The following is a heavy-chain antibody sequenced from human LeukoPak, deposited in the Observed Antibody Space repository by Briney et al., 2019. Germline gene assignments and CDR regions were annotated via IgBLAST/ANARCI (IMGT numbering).Heavy chain of an antibody. Sequence: GGSLRLSCAASGFTFSSYGMHWVRQAPGKGLEWVGDISYGGSNKYYADSVKGRFTISRDNSKNTLYLQMNSRRAEDTAVYYCAKPLDYGDYYYYGMDVWGKGTTVTVSS. V-gene: IGHV3-30*18. J-gene: IGHJ6*04. CDR1: GFTFSSYG. CDR2: ISYGGSNK. D-gene: IGHD4-17*01. CDR3: AKPLDYGDYYYYGMDV.